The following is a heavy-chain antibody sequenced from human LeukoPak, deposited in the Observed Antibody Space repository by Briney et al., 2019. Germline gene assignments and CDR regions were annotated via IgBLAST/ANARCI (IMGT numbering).Heavy chain of an antibody. D-gene: IGHD6-19*01. J-gene: IGHJ4*02. CDR3: AKLGSRDSGWFFYFDS. Sequence: PGGSLRLSCAASGFTFDDYAMHWVRQAPGKGLEWVSGISWNSGSIGYADSVKGRFTISRDSAKNSLYLQMNSLRAEDTALYYCAKLGSRDSGWFFYFDSWGQGTLVTVSS. V-gene: IGHV3-9*01. CDR2: ISWNSGSI. CDR1: GFTFDDYA.